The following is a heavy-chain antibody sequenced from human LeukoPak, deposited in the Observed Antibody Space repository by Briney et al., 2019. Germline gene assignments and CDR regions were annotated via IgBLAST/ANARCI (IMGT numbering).Heavy chain of an antibody. V-gene: IGHV1-18*01. Sequence: GASVKVSCTASGYTFTSYGISWVRQAPGQGLEWMGWISAYNGNTNYAQKLQGRVTMTTDTSTSTAYMELRSLGSDDTAVYYCARDFSQWLVRSSRSDFDYWGQGTLVTVSS. J-gene: IGHJ4*02. CDR2: ISAYNGNT. CDR1: GYTFTSYG. CDR3: ARDFSQWLVRSSRSDFDY. D-gene: IGHD6-19*01.